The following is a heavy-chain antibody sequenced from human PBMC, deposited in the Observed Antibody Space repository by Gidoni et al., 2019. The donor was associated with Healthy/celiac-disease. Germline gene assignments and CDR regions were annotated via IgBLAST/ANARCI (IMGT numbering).Heavy chain of an antibody. CDR3: AKGSGSGWYFQFDY. J-gene: IGHJ4*02. CDR1: GGSVSSYA. CDR2: ISCSGGST. V-gene: IGHV3-23*04. Sequence: EGQLGESGGGLVQRGGSQRLPGAAAGGSVSSYAMSWVRRAPGKGLEWVSAISCSGGSTYYADSVKGRFTISRDNSKNTLYLQMNSLRAEDTAVYYCAKGSGSGWYFQFDYWGQGTLVTVSS. D-gene: IGHD6-19*01.